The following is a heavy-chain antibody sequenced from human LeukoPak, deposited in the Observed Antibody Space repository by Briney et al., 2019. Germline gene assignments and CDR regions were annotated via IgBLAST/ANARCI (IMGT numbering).Heavy chain of an antibody. CDR3: ARDLKWLVRGDYFDY. CDR2: ISSSSSTI. D-gene: IGHD6-19*01. J-gene: IGHJ4*02. CDR1: GFTFSSYS. V-gene: IGHV3-48*04. Sequence: PGGSLRLSCAASGFTFSSYSMNWVRQAPGKGLEWVSYISSSSSTIYYADSVKGRFTISRDNAKNSLYLQMNSLRAEDTAVYYCARDLKWLVRGDYFDYWGQGTLVTVSS.